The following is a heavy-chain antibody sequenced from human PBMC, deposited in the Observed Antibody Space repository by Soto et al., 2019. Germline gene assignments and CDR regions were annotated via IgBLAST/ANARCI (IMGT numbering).Heavy chain of an antibody. Sequence: GGSLRLSCAASGFTFSSYSMNWVRQAPGKGLEWVSYISSSSSTRYYADSVKGRFTISRDNAKNSLYLQMNSLRAEDTAVYYCARDRYNSGCLHYWGQGTLVTVSS. CDR2: ISSSSSTR. CDR1: GFTFSSYS. J-gene: IGHJ4*02. CDR3: ARDRYNSGCLHY. V-gene: IGHV3-48*01. D-gene: IGHD6-19*01.